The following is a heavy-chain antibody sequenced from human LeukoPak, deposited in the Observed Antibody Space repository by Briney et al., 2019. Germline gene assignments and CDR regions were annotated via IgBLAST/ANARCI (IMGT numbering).Heavy chain of an antibody. D-gene: IGHD2-15*01. Sequence: GGSLRLSCAASGFTFSTYAMSWVRQAPGKGLEWVSSIGGSGDTTYYADAVKGRFTISRDNSKNTLCLQMNSLRVDDAAVYYCVEDVVVIVAAKPGIWGQGTLVTVSS. V-gene: IGHV3-23*01. CDR1: GFTFSTYA. CDR2: IGGSGDTT. J-gene: IGHJ4*02. CDR3: VEDVVVIVAAKPGI.